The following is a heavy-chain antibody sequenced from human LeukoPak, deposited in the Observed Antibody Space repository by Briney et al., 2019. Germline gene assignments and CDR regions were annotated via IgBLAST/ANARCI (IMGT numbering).Heavy chain of an antibody. CDR2: LYNSGTT. D-gene: IGHD1-26*01. V-gene: IGHV4-38-2*02. J-gene: IGHJ3*02. CDR3: ARDLVGATGWDAFDI. CDR1: GHSISSGHY. Sequence: SETLSLTCAVSGHSISSGHYWGWIRQPPRKGLEWIGSLYNSGTTYHNPALKSRVTISADTSKNQFSLKLVSLTAADTAVYYCARDLVGATGWDAFDIWGQGTMVTVSS.